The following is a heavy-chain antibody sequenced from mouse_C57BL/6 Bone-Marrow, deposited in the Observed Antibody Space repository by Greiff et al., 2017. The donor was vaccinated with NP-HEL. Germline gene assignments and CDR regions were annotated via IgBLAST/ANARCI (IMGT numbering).Heavy chain of an antibody. CDR2: IDPENGDT. CDR1: GFNIKDDY. V-gene: IGHV14-4*01. CDR3: TKDTTVPYYFDY. D-gene: IGHD1-1*01. Sequence: EVQLQESGAELVRPGASVKLSCTASGFNIKDDYMHWVKQRPEQGLEWIGWIDPENGDTEYASKFQGKATITADTSSNTAYLQLSSLTSEDTAVYYCTKDTTVPYYFDYWGQGTTLTVSS. J-gene: IGHJ2*01.